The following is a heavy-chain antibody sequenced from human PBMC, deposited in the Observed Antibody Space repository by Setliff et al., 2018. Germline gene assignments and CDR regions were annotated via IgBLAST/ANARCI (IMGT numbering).Heavy chain of an antibody. J-gene: IGHJ5*02. Sequence: GGSLRLSCVVSGFSFSRHWMSWVRQAPGQGLVWVARISTDGSSITYADSVKGRFTISRDNARNTLYLQMNSLTAEDTAVYYCARVGSKPQLGWFDPWGQGTLVTVSS. V-gene: IGHV3-74*03. CDR1: GFSFSRHW. CDR2: ISTDGSSI. CDR3: ARVGSKPQLGWFDP. D-gene: IGHD1-26*01.